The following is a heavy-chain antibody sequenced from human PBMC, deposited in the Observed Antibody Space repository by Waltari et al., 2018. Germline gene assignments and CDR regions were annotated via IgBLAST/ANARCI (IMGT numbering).Heavy chain of an antibody. CDR1: GVTFGRHW. V-gene: IGHV3-74*01. CDR3: AREDVSYAACSLMDV. CDR2: ISGDARSI. Sequence: EMHVVESGGGLVQPGGSLRLSCADSGVTFGRHWMHWVRQAPGKGLAWVSRISGDARSIAYADSVRGRFFISRDNAKNTLYLQMNSLRAEDTGIYYCAREDVSYAACSLMDVWGKGTTVTVSS. D-gene: IGHD2-15*01. J-gene: IGHJ6*03.